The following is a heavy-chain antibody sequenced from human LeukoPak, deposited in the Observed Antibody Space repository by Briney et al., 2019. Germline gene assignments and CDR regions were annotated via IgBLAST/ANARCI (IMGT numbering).Heavy chain of an antibody. D-gene: IGHD3-10*01. CDR2: ISSSPTTT. Sequence: GGSLRLSCAASGFTFSSYNMNWVRQPPGKGLEWVSYISSSPTTTYYADSVKGRFTISRDNAKNSLYLQMNSLRDEDTAVYYCARQGAYGSGTYYNAFDIWGQGTVVTVSS. J-gene: IGHJ3*02. V-gene: IGHV3-48*02. CDR3: ARQGAYGSGTYYNAFDI. CDR1: GFTFSSYN.